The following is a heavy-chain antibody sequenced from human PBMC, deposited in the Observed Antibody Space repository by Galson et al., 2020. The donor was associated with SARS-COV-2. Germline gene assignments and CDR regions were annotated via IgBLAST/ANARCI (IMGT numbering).Heavy chain of an antibody. V-gene: IGHV3-9*01. Sequence: SLKISCAASGFTFDDYAMHWVRQAPGMGLEWVSTISWNSDSIGYADSVEGRFTISRDNAKNSLYLEMNSLRTEDTAFYYCAKGARVMATINVPDGFDMWGQGTMVTVSS. CDR3: AKGARVMATINVPDGFDM. CDR2: ISWNSDSI. J-gene: IGHJ3*02. CDR1: GFTFDDYA. D-gene: IGHD5-12*01.